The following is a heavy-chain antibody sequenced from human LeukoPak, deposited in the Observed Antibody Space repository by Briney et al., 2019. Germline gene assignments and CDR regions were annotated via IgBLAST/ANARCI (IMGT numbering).Heavy chain of an antibody. V-gene: IGHV3-23*01. D-gene: IGHD4-17*01. CDR1: GFTFSSYV. CDR3: ARSHYGDYVGYFDY. Sequence: PGGSLRLSCAASGFTFSSYVMTWVRQAPGEGLEWVSGVSSNSGSTYYADSVKGRFTVSRDNSKNTLYLQMNSLRPEDTAVYYCARSHYGDYVGYFDYWGQGTLVTVSS. J-gene: IGHJ4*02. CDR2: VSSNSGST.